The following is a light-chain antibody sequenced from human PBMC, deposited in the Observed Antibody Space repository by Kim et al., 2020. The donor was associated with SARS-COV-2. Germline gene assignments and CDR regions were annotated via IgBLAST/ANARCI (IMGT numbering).Light chain of an antibody. J-gene: IGKJ2*01. V-gene: IGKV3-20*01. CDR2: GAS. CDR1: QSGRSNY. Sequence: LSAGETAAPSCRASQSGRSNYVAWYQQNPGQAPMLLVYGASSRASGIPDMFSGSGSGTDFTLTISRQEPEDFAVFYCHQDGSSPYTFGQGTKLEI. CDR3: HQDGSSPYT.